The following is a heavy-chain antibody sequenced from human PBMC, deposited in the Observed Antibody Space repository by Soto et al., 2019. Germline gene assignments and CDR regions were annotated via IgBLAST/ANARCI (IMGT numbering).Heavy chain of an antibody. Sequence: PSETLSLTCTVSGGSISSYYWSWIRQPPGKGLEWIGYIYYSGSTNYNPSLKSRVTISVDTSKNQFSLKLSSVTAADTAVYYCARHQAVAGPYYFDYWGQGTLVTVSS. CDR2: IYYSGST. D-gene: IGHD6-19*01. CDR3: ARHQAVAGPYYFDY. V-gene: IGHV4-59*08. CDR1: GGSISSYY. J-gene: IGHJ4*02.